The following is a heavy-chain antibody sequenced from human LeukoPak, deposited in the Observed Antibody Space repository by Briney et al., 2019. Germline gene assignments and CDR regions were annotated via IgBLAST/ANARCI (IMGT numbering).Heavy chain of an antibody. V-gene: IGHV3-21*01. CDR3: ARDGFEDAFDI. J-gene: IGHJ3*02. Sequence: GGSLRLSCAASGFTFSSYSMNWVRQAPGKGLEWVSSISSSSYIYYADSVKGRFTISRGNAKNSLYLQMNSLRAEDTAVYYCARDGFEDAFDIWGQGTMVTVSS. D-gene: IGHD3-10*01. CDR1: GFTFSSYS. CDR2: ISSSSYI.